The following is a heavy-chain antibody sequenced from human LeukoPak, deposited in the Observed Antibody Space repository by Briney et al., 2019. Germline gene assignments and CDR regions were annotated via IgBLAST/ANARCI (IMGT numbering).Heavy chain of an antibody. D-gene: IGHD4-17*01. CDR2: IYYSGST. J-gene: IGHJ6*02. Sequence: SETLSLTCTASGGSIRNYYWSWIRQPPGKGLEWIGYIYYSGSTNYNPSLKSRLTISVDMSKNQFSLKLRSVTAADTAVYFCARLLPFYGNLRYGSDVWGQGTTVTVSS. V-gene: IGHV4-59*08. CDR1: GGSIRNYY. CDR3: ARLLPFYGNLRYGSDV.